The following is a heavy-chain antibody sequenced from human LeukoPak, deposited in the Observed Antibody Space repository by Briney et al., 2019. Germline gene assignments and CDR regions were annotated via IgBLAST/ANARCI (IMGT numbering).Heavy chain of an antibody. D-gene: IGHD2-21*01. V-gene: IGHV3-74*01. CDR2: INPDGSRT. J-gene: IGHJ5*02. CDR1: GFTFSSYW. CDR3: LPSPNSGLDP. Sequence: GGSLRLSCAASGFTFSSYWMYWVRQPPGKGLVWVSLINPDGSRTTYADSVKGRFTISRDNAKDTLYLQMNSLRDEDTAVHHCLPSPNSGLDPWGQGTLVTVSS.